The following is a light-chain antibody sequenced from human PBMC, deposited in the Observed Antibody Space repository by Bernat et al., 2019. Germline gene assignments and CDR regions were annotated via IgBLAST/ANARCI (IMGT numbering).Light chain of an antibody. CDR1: QGISSY. J-gene: IGKJ2*01. CDR3: QQYYSYPYT. CDR2: AAS. V-gene: IGKV1-8*01. Sequence: AIRMTQSPSSLSASTGDRVTITCRASQGISSYFAWYQQKPGKAPKLLIYAASTLQSGVPSRFSGSGSGTDFTLTISCLQSEDFATYYCQQYYSYPYTCGQGTKLEIK.